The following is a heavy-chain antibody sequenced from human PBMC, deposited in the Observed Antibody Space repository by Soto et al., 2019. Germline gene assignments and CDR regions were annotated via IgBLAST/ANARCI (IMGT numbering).Heavy chain of an antibody. V-gene: IGHV4-4*07. CDR3: ARVSSPVAAAGSTYYYYGMDV. J-gene: IGHJ6*02. CDR1: GGSISSYY. D-gene: IGHD6-13*01. CDR2: IYTSGST. Sequence: ETLSLAGTVSGGSISSYYWSWIRQRAGKGLEWIGRIYTSGSTNYNPSVKSRVTMSVDTSKNQFSLKLSSVTAADTAVYYCARVSSPVAAAGSTYYYYGMDVWGQGTTVTVSS.